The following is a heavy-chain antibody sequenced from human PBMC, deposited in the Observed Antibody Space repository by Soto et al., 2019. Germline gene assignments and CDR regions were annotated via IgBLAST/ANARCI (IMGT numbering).Heavy chain of an antibody. V-gene: IGHV2-5*02. Sequence: QITLRESGPTLVKPTQTLTLTCTFSAFSLSTSEVGVAWIRQPPGKALEWLALIYWDDDKRYSPSLKSRLTITKDTSKNQVVLTMTNMDPVDTATYYCAHKGGRGAGMDVWGPGTTVTVSS. D-gene: IGHD2-15*01. J-gene: IGHJ6*02. CDR1: AFSLSTSEVG. CDR3: AHKGGRGAGMDV. CDR2: IYWDDDK.